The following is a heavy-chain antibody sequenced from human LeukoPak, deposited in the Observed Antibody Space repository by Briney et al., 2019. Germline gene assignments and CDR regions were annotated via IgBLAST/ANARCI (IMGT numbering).Heavy chain of an antibody. V-gene: IGHV3-21*04. Sequence: PGGSLRLSCAASGFTFSSYGMRWVRQAPGKGLEWVSSISTSSSYIYYADSVKGRFTISRDNSKNTLYLQMNSLRAEDTAVYYCAKERSGELFLVVYWGQGTLVTVSS. J-gene: IGHJ4*02. CDR1: GFTFSSYG. CDR3: AKERSGELFLVVY. D-gene: IGHD3-10*01. CDR2: ISTSSSYI.